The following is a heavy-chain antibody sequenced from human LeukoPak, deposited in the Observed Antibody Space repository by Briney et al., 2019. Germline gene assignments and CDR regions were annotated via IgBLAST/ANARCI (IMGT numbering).Heavy chain of an antibody. CDR3: AREAVLDY. D-gene: IGHD3-10*02. CDR1: GFTFSSHE. V-gene: IGHV3-48*03. Sequence: GGSLRLSCAASGFTFSSHEMNWVRQAPGKGLEWVSYISSNGATRYYADSVKGRFTISRDNAKNSLYLQMNSLRAEDTAVYYCAREAVLDYWGQGTLVTVSS. CDR2: ISSNGATR. J-gene: IGHJ4*02.